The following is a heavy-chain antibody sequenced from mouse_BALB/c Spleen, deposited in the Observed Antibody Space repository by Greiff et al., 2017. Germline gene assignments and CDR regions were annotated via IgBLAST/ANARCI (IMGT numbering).Heavy chain of an antibody. Sequence: VQLQQSGAELVRPGVSVKISCKGSGYTFTDYALHWVKQSHAKSLEWIGVISTYYGDASYNQKFKGKATMTVDKASSTAYMELARLTSEDSAIYYCAREGGYGDAMDDWGQGTSVTVSS. CDR3: AREGGYGDAMDD. CDR1: GYTFTDYA. J-gene: IGHJ4*01. D-gene: IGHD2-2*01. CDR2: ISTYYGDA. V-gene: IGHV1S137*01.